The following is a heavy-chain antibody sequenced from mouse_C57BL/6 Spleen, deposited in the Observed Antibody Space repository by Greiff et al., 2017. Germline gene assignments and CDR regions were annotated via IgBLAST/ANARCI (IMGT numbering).Heavy chain of an antibody. CDR2: IYPGDGDT. J-gene: IGHJ2*01. CDR3: ASYYGTSVNFDY. V-gene: IGHV1-82*01. Sequence: QVHVKQSGPELVKPGASVKISCKASGYAFSSSWMNWVKQRPGKGLEWIGRIYPGDGDTNYNGKFKGKATLTADKSSSTAYMQLSSLTSEDSAVYFCASYYGTSVNFDYWGQVTTLTVSS. CDR1: GYAFSSSW. D-gene: IGHD1-1*01.